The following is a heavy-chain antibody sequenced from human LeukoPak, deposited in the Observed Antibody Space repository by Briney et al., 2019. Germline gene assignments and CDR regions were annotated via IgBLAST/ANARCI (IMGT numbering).Heavy chain of an antibody. CDR1: GFTFSSYS. CDR2: ISSSSSYI. D-gene: IGHD3-22*01. Sequence: GGSLRLSCAASGFTFSSYSMNWVRQAPGKGLEWVSSISSSSSYIYYADSVKGRFTISRDNAKNSLYLQMNSLRAEDTAVYYCARAHYDSSAEDYYYYYGMDVWGQGTTVTVSS. V-gene: IGHV3-21*01. CDR3: ARAHYDSSAEDYYYYYGMDV. J-gene: IGHJ6*02.